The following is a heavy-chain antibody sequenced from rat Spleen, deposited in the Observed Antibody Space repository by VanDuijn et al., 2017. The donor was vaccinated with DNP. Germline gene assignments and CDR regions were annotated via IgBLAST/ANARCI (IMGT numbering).Heavy chain of an antibody. J-gene: IGHJ2*01. D-gene: IGHD1-11*01. CDR3: AKGPNFGGWSDYFDY. CDR2: INKGSSTI. Sequence: EVKLVESGGGLVQPGRSLKLSCAASGFNFNDYWMGWVRQAPGKGLEWIGEINKGSSTINYIPSLKDKFTISRDNAQNTLYLQMNKLGSEDTGIYYCAKGPNFGGWSDYFDYWGQGVMVTVSS. CDR1: GFNFNDYW. V-gene: IGHV4-2*01.